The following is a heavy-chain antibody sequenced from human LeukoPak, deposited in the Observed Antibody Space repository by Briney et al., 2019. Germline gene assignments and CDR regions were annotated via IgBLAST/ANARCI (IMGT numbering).Heavy chain of an antibody. CDR2: ISSNGGST. V-gene: IGHV3-64*01. CDR3: AREGDSGPTDY. D-gene: IGHD2-21*02. J-gene: IGHJ4*02. CDR1: GFTFSHYS. Sequence: PGGSLRLSCAASGFTFSHYSMHWVRQAPGKGPGYVSAISSNGGSTYYANSVKGRFTISRDNSKNTLYLQMGSLRAEDMAVYYCAREGDSGPTDYWGQGTLVTVSS.